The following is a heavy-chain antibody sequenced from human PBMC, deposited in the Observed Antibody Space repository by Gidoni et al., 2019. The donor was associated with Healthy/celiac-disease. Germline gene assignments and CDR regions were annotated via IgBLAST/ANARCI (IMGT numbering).Heavy chain of an antibody. V-gene: IGHV4-4*02. CDR2: IFHSGST. J-gene: IGHJ4*02. Sequence: EIFHSGSTNYNPSLKSRVTISVDKSKNQFSLKLSSVTAADTAVYYCARGPPDHYWGQGTLVTVSS. CDR3: ARGPPDHY.